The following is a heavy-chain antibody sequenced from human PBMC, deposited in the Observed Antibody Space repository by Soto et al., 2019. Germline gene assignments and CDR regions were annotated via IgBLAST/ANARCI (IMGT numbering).Heavy chain of an antibody. CDR3: AKGSSSGWYLDY. CDR2: ISWNSGSI. Sequence: EVQLVEAVGGLVQPGRSLRLSCAASGFTFDAYAMHWVRHAPGKGLEWVSGISWNSGSIGYADSVKGRFTIYRDKAKNSLYLQMNSLRAEDTALYYCAKGSSSGWYLDYWGQGTLVTVS. V-gene: IGHV3-9*01. J-gene: IGHJ4*02. D-gene: IGHD6-19*01. CDR1: GFTFDAYA.